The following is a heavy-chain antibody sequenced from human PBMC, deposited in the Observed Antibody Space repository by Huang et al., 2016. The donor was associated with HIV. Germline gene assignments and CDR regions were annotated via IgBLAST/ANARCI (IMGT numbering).Heavy chain of an antibody. V-gene: IGHV1-46*01. J-gene: IGHJ5*02. CDR2: INPSGGST. D-gene: IGHD1-26*01. CDR3: ARSLYSGSLNWFDP. CDR1: GYTFTSHY. Sequence: QVDLVQSGAEVKKPGASVKVSCKASGYTFTSHYMHWVRQAPGQGLEWMGTINPSGGSTKYAQKFQDRVTMTRDTSTRTVYMELSSLRSEDTAVYYCARSLYSGSLNWFDPWGQGTLVTVSS.